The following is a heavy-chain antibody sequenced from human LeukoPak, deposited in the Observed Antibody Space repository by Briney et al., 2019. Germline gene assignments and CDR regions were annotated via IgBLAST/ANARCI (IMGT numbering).Heavy chain of an antibody. J-gene: IGHJ3*02. CDR1: GYSFSTYW. CDR3: AVRARATNVFDI. V-gene: IGHV5-51*01. Sequence: GESLKISCKGSGYSFSTYWIGWVRQMPGKGLEWMGVIYPGDSDTRYSPSFQGQVTISADKSISTAYLQWSSLKASDTAMYYCAVRARATNVFDIWGQGTMVTVSS. D-gene: IGHD1-1*01. CDR2: IYPGDSDT.